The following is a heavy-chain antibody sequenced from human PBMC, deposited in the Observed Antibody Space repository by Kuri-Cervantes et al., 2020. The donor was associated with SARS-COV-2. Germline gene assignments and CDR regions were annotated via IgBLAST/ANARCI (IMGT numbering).Heavy chain of an antibody. D-gene: IGHD3-3*01. Sequence: SETLSLTCTVSGGSISSYYWSWIRQPAGKGLEWIGRIYTSGSTNYNPSLKSRVTMSVDTSKNQFSLKLSSVTAADTAVYYCARQGATTYYDFWSGYYPDWFDPWGQGTLVTVSS. CDR2: IYTSGST. J-gene: IGHJ5*02. CDR3: ARQGATTYYDFWSGYYPDWFDP. V-gene: IGHV4-4*07. CDR1: GGSISSYY.